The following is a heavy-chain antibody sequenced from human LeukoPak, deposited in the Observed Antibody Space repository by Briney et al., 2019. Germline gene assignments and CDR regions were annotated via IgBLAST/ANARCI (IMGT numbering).Heavy chain of an antibody. D-gene: IGHD2-2*01. V-gene: IGHV4-31*03. CDR3: AAVVPAAANAFDI. CDR1: GGSISSDHYY. J-gene: IGHJ3*02. CDR2: IYYSGST. Sequence: SETLSLTCTVSGGSISSDHYYWGWIRQYPGKGLEWIGYIYYSGSTYYNPSLKSRVTISVDTSKKQFSLKLTSVTAADTAVYYCAAVVPAAANAFDIWGQGTMVTVSS.